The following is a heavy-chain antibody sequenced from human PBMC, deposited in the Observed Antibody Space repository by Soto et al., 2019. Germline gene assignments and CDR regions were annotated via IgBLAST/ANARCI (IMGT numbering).Heavy chain of an antibody. CDR3: AKGPFGVYGGYGDYYYGMDV. CDR1: GFTFSSYA. CDR2: ISGSGGST. V-gene: IGHV3-23*01. J-gene: IGHJ6*02. Sequence: LRLSCAASGFTFSSYAMSWVRQAPGKGLEWVSAISGSGGSTYYADSVKGRFTISRDNSKNTLYLQMNSLRAEDTAVYYCAKGPFGVYGGYGDYYYGMDVWGQGTTVTVSS. D-gene: IGHD5-12*01.